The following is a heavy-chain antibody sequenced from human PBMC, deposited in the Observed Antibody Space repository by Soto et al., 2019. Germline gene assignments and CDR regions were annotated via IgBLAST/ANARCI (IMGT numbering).Heavy chain of an antibody. Sequence: PSETLSLTCTVSGGSISSYYWSWVRQPPGKGLEWIGYIYYSGSTNYNPSLKSRVTISVDTSKNQFSLKLSSVTAADTAVYYCARDGRYKGYFDYWGQGTLVTVSS. CDR3: ARDGRYKGYFDY. CDR1: GGSISSYY. CDR2: IYYSGST. V-gene: IGHV4-59*01. D-gene: IGHD1-20*01. J-gene: IGHJ4*02.